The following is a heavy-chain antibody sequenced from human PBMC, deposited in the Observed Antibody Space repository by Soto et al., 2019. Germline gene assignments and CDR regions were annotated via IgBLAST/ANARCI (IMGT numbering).Heavy chain of an antibody. J-gene: IGHJ6*02. CDR3: ARTAILSKDPYFYYGLDV. V-gene: IGHV1-2*02. CDR1: GYTFSDYY. CDR2: INSNNGDT. D-gene: IGHD5-18*01. Sequence: ASVKVSCKASGYTFSDYYMHWVRQAPGQGLEWMGWINSNNGDTDYAQKFKGRVTMTRDTSISTGYMELSGLTSDDTAVYFCARTAILSKDPYFYYGLDVCGQGTAVTVYS.